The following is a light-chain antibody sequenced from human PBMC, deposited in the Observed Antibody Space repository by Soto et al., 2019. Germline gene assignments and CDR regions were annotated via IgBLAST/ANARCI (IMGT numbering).Light chain of an antibody. CDR3: QQYGSSPWT. Sequence: EILMTQSPATLSVCPGERATLSCRAGQTIDYNLAWYQQKPGQAPRLLIYGVATRATGIPDRFSGSGSGTDFTLTISRLEPEDFAVYYCQQYGSSPWTFGQGTKVDIK. CDR2: GVA. V-gene: IGKV3-20*01. J-gene: IGKJ1*01. CDR1: QTIDYN.